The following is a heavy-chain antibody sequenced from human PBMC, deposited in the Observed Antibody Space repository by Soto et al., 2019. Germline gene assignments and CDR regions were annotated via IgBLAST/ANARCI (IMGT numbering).Heavy chain of an antibody. V-gene: IGHV3-53*01. CDR3: ARAFGGSYDY. CDR1: GFTFSNNW. J-gene: IGHJ4*02. CDR2: IYSSGPT. Sequence: GGSLRLSCAASGFTFSNNWIHWVRQAPGKGLVWVSGIYSSGPTFYADSVRGRFTISRDNSKNTLYLQMNSLRVEDTAVYYCARAFGGSYDYWGQGTLVTVSS. D-gene: IGHD1-26*01.